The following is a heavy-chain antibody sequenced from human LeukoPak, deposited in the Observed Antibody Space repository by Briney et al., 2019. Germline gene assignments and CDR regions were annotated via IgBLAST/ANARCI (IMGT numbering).Heavy chain of an antibody. CDR2: IHYSGST. D-gene: IGHD4-17*01. J-gene: IGHJ1*01. CDR1: GGSISSDY. Sequence: SETLSLTCTVSGGSISSDYWSWIRQPPGKGLEWIGYIHYSGSTNYNPSLKSRVTISVDTSKNQFSLKLSSVTAADTAVYYCAQTTNAEYFQHWGQGTLVTVSS. CDR3: AQTTNAEYFQH. V-gene: IGHV4-59*12.